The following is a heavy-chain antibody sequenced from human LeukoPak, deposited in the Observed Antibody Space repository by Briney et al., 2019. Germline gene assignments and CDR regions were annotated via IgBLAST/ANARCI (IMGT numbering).Heavy chain of an antibody. CDR3: ARVSGSWYGDAFDI. CDR2: IKQDGSEK. V-gene: IGHV3-7*01. Sequence: HPGGSLRLSCAASGFTFSSYWMSWVRQAPGKGLEWVANIKQDGSEKYYVDSVKGRFTISRDNAKNSLYLQMNSLRAEDTAVYYCARVSGSWYGDAFDIWGQGTMVTVSS. CDR1: GFTFSSYW. D-gene: IGHD6-13*01. J-gene: IGHJ3*02.